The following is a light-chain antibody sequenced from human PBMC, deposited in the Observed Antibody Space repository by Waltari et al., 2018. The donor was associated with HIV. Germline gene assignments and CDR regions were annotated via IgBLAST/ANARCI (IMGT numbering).Light chain of an antibody. CDR2: DAS. J-gene: IGKJ5*01. CDR1: QSVSSN. CDR3: QHYNDWPIT. V-gene: IGKV3-15*01. Sequence: EIVMTQSPATLSVSPGERATLSCRASQSVSSNLAWYQQIPGQAPRLLIYDASTRATGSPARFSGSGSGTEVTLTISSLQSEDFAIYYCQHYNDWPITFGQGTRLEIK.